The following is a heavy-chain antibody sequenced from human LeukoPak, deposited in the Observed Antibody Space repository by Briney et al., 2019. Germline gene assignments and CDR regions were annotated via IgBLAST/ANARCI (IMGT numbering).Heavy chain of an antibody. CDR3: ARGDYYDSSGYYGPFDY. CDR2: IYYSGST. Sequence: SETLSLTCTVSGGSISSHYWSWLRQPPGKGLEWIGYIYYSGSTNYNPSLKSRVTISADTSKNQFSLKLSSVTAADTAVYYCARGDYYDSSGYYGPFDYWGQGTLVTVSS. D-gene: IGHD3-22*01. V-gene: IGHV4-59*11. J-gene: IGHJ4*02. CDR1: GGSISSHY.